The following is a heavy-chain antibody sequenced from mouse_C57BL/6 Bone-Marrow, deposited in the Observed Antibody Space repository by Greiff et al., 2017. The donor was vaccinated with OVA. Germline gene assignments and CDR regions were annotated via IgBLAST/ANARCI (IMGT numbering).Heavy chain of an antibody. CDR2: INYDGSST. J-gene: IGHJ4*01. Sequence: EVQLVESEGGLVQPGSSMKLSCTASGFTFSDYYMAWVRQVPEKGLEWVANINYDGSSTYYLDSLKSRFIISRDNAKNILYLQMSSLKSEDTATYYCARNDYDGYYAMDYWGQGTSVTVSS. CDR1: GFTFSDYY. V-gene: IGHV5-16*01. D-gene: IGHD2-4*01. CDR3: ARNDYDGYYAMDY.